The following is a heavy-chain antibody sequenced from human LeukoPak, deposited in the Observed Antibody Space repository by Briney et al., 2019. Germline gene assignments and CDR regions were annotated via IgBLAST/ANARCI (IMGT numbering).Heavy chain of an antibody. CDR3: ASHLWGSMAARSYMDV. J-gene: IGHJ6*03. V-gene: IGHV3-33*01. D-gene: IGHD6-6*01. CDR2: IWYDGSKK. CDR1: GFTFSNYG. Sequence: GGSLRLSCAASGFTFSNYGMHWVRQAPGKGLEWVAVIWYDGSKKYYADSVKGRFTIARDNSKNTLYLQMSSLRAEDTAVYYCASHLWGSMAARSYMDVWGKGTTVTVSS.